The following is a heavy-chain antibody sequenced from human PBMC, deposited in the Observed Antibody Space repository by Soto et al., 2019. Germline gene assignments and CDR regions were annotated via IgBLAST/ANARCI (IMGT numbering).Heavy chain of an antibody. CDR1: GGTFSSYA. CDR2: IIPIFGTA. J-gene: IGHJ4*02. D-gene: IGHD3-22*01. Sequence: GASVKVSCKASGGTFSSYAISWVRQAPGQGLEWMGGIIPIFGTANYAQKFQGRVTITADESTSTAYMELSSLRSEDTAVYYCARPAGDYDSSGYFSYFDYWGQGTLVTVSS. V-gene: IGHV1-69*13. CDR3: ARPAGDYDSSGYFSYFDY.